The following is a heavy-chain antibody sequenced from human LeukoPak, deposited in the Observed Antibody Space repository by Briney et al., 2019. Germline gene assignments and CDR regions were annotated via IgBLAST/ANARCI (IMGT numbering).Heavy chain of an antibody. CDR2: IYTSGST. V-gene: IGHV4-61*02. CDR1: GGSISSGSYY. CDR3: ARGNGYYPLYYFDY. D-gene: IGHD3-3*01. Sequence: SETLSLTCTVSGGSISSGSYYWSWIRQPAGKGLEWIGRIYTSGSTNYNPSLKSRVTISVDTSKNLFSLKLSSVTAADTAVYYCARGNGYYPLYYFDYWGQGTLVTVSS. J-gene: IGHJ4*02.